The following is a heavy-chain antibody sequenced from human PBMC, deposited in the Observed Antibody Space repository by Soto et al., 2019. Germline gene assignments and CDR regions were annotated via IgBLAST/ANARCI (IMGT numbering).Heavy chain of an antibody. CDR3: AGAIWGSDFDY. J-gene: IGHJ4*02. CDR1: GGSFSGYY. Sequence: PSETLSLTCAVYGGSFSGYYWSWIRQPPGKGLEWIGEINHSARTNYNPSLKSRVTISVDTSKNQFSLKLSSVTAADTAVYYCAGAIWGSDFDYWGQGTLVTVSS. V-gene: IGHV4-34*01. CDR2: INHSART. D-gene: IGHD3-16*01.